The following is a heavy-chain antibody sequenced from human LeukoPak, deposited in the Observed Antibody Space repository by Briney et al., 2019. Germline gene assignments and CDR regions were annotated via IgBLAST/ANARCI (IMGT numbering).Heavy chain of an antibody. CDR1: GGTFSSYA. D-gene: IGHD4-23*01. Sequence: SSVNVSCKASGGTFSSYAISWVRQAPGQGLEWMGRIIPILGIANYAQKFQGRVTINAEKSTSTAYMELSRLRSEETGVYYCARAGGGNSVNLFDYWGQGTLVTVSS. CDR2: IIPILGIA. V-gene: IGHV1-69*04. CDR3: ARAGGGNSVNLFDY. J-gene: IGHJ4*02.